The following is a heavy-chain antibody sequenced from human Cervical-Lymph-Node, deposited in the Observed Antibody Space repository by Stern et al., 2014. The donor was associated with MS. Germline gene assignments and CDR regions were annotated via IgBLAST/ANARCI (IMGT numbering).Heavy chain of an antibody. CDR1: GNKLTDYW. D-gene: IGHD4-23*01. J-gene: IGHJ4*02. CDR3: ATVDATILTPFDH. CDR2: IYTGDAEA. V-gene: IGHV5-51*01. Sequence: EVQLVESGAEVKKAGESLRISCEASGNKLTDYWIGWVRQKPGKGLERMGIIYTGDAEARYSPSFQGQVTISADKSIKTAYLQWSSLRASDTAMYYCATVDATILTPFDHWGQGTLVTVSS.